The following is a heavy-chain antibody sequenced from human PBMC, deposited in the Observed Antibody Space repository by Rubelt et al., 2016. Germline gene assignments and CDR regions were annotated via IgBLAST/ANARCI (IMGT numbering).Heavy chain of an antibody. CDR3: ARRASNSLGFDYGMDV. V-gene: IGHV4-38-2*01. J-gene: IGHJ6*02. CDR1: Y. Sequence: YIEWVRQAPGKGLEWIGTISHSGGTFYSPSLKSRVTISADTSKNQFSLKLSSVTAADTAVYYCARRASNSLGFDYGMDVWGQGTTVTVSS. D-gene: IGHD3-10*01. CDR2: ISHSGGT.